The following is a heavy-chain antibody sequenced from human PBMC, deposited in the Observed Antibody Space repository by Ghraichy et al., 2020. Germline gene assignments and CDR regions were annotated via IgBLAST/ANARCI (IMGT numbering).Heavy chain of an antibody. CDR2: IYEGGTT. J-gene: IGHJ6*02. Sequence: SETLSLTCSVSGGSIRSYRYYWGWVRQSPGKGLEWIGSIYEGGTTYYNPSLKSRVTASVDTSKNQFSLRLTSVTAADTAVYYCARHFFAVWGVAEGGSMDVWGQGTTVTVSS. CDR1: GGSIRSYRYY. D-gene: IGHD3-10*01. CDR3: ARHFFAVWGVAEGGSMDV. V-gene: IGHV4-39*01.